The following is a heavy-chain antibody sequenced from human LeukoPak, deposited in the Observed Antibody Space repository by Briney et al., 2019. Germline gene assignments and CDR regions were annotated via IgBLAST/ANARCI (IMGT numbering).Heavy chain of an antibody. CDR1: GFTFSSYA. CDR3: AKKRCSGGSCYSYFDY. V-gene: IGHV3-23*01. D-gene: IGHD2-15*01. CDR2: ISGSGGST. Sequence: GGSLRLSCAASGFTFSSYAMSWVRQAPGQGLEWVSAISGSGGSTYYADSVKGRFTISRDNSKNTLYLQMNSLRAEDTAVYYCAKKRCSGGSCYSYFDYWGQGTLVTVSS. J-gene: IGHJ4*02.